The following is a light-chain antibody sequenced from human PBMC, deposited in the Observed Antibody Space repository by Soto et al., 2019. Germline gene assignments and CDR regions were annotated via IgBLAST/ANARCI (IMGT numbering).Light chain of an antibody. J-gene: IGLJ2*01. CDR1: SGSIASKY. Sequence: NFMLTQPHSVSESPGKAVTISCTGSSGSIASKYVQWYQQRPGSAPTTVIYEDNRRPSGVPDRFSGSIDSSSNSASLSISGLKTEDEADYYCQSYDSSDHVVFGGGTKLTVL. V-gene: IGLV6-57*02. CDR2: EDN. CDR3: QSYDSSDHVV.